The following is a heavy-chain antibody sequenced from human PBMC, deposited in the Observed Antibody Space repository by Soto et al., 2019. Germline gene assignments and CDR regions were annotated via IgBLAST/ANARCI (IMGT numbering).Heavy chain of an antibody. CDR2: INPSGGST. CDR1: GYTFTSYY. V-gene: IGHV1-46*01. CDR3: ARAPPILLWLGESLQDY. J-gene: IGHJ4*02. Sequence: ASVKVSCKASGYTFTSYYMHWVRQAPGQGLEWMGIINPSGGSTSYPQKFQGRVTMTRDTSTSTVYMELSSLRSEDTPIFYCARAPPILLWLGESLQDYWGQGTLVTVSS. D-gene: IGHD3-10*01.